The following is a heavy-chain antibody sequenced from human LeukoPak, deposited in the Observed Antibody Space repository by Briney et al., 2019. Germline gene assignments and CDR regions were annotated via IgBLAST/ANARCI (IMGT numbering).Heavy chain of an antibody. V-gene: IGHV4-39*07. Sequence: SETLSLTCTVSGGSISSSSYYWGWIRQPPGKGLEWIGSIYYSGSTYYNPSLKSRVTISVDTSKNQFSLQVTSVTAADTAVYYCARGVRSADHRCDFWGQGTLVTVSS. CDR1: GGSISSSSYY. J-gene: IGHJ4*02. CDR2: IYYSGST. D-gene: IGHD1-14*01. CDR3: ARGVRSADHRCDF.